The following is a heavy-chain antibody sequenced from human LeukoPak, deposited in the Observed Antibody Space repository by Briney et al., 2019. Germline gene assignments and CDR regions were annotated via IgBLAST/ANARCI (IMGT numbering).Heavy chain of an antibody. CDR1: GFTFSSYW. CDR3: ARQNYDFWSGYLYYYYYMDV. D-gene: IGHD3-3*01. V-gene: IGHV3-7*01. J-gene: IGHJ6*03. Sequence: PGGSLRLSCAASGFTFSSYWMSWVRQAPGKGLEWVANIKQDGSEKYYVDSVKGRFTISRDNAKNSLYLQMNSLRAEDTAVYYCARQNYDFWSGYLYYYYYMDVWGKGTTVTVSS. CDR2: IKQDGSEK.